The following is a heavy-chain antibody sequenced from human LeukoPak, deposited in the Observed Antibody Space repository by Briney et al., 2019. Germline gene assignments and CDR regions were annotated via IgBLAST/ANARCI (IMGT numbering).Heavy chain of an antibody. J-gene: IGHJ6*03. CDR3: ARSGIAARQLASYYYYYYYMDV. CDR1: GYTFTSYD. CDR2: MNPNSGNT. D-gene: IGHD6-6*01. V-gene: IGHV1-8*01. Sequence: ASVKVSCKASGYTFTSYDINWVRQATGQGLEWMGWMNPNSGNTGYAQKFQGRVTMTRNTSISTAYMELSSLRSEDTAVYYCARSGIAARQLASYYYYYYYMDVWGKGTTVTVSS.